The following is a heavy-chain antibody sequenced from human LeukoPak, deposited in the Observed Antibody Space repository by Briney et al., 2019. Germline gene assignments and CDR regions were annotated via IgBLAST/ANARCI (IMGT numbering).Heavy chain of an antibody. CDR2: ISTSSSYI. Sequence: GGSLRLSCAASGFTFSRNSMNWVRQAPGKGLEWVSSISTSSSYIHYADSVKGRFTISRDNAKKSLYLQMNSLRAEDTAVYYCARDQVSVAGTGIDYWGQGTLVTVSS. D-gene: IGHD6-19*01. J-gene: IGHJ4*02. V-gene: IGHV3-21*01. CDR1: GFTFSRNS. CDR3: ARDQVSVAGTGIDY.